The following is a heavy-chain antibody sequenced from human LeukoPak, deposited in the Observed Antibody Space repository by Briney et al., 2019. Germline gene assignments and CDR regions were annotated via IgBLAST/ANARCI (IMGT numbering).Heavy chain of an antibody. D-gene: IGHD2-15*01. CDR3: ARDNTYCSGSRCYDRFDY. V-gene: IGHV3-23*01. Sequence: GGSLRLSCEGSGFTFRSYAMSWVRQAPGKGLEWVSAISGLSERTYYADSVKGRFTISRDNAENSLFLQMNSLTAEDTAVYYCARDNTYCSGSRCYDRFDYWGQGTLVTVSS. CDR1: GFTFRSYA. J-gene: IGHJ4*02. CDR2: ISGLSERT.